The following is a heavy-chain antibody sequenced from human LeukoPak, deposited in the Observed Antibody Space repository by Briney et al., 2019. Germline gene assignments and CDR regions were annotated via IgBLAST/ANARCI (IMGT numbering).Heavy chain of an antibody. Sequence: GGSLRLSCAASGFTFSSDWMQWVRQAPGKGLEWVSAISGSGGSTYYADSVKGQFTISRDNSKNTLYLQMNSLRAEDTAVYYCAKAHPAAAAPDYWGQGTLVTVSS. J-gene: IGHJ4*02. CDR2: ISGSGGST. CDR1: GFTFSSDW. D-gene: IGHD6-13*01. CDR3: AKAHPAAAAPDY. V-gene: IGHV3-23*01.